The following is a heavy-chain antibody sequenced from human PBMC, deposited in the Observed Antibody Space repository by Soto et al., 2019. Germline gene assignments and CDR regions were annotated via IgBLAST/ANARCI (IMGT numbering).Heavy chain of an antibody. CDR2: ISYEGNNK. J-gene: IGHJ2*01. D-gene: IGHD1-26*01. Sequence: VRHDPGKGLEWVALISYEGNNKYYADSVKGRFTISRDNSKNTLYRQMSSLRAADTAGMYWPRDLFFQAEDGIGDL. CDR3: PRDLFFQAEDGIGDL. V-gene: IGHV3-30-3*01.